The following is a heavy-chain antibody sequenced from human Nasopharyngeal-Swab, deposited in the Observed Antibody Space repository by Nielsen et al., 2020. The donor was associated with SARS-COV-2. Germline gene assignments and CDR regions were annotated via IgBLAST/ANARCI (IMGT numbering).Heavy chain of an antibody. CDR3: ATGEPNYYYYYGMDV. CDR2: ISSSSSYI. CDR1: GFTFSSYS. J-gene: IGHJ6*02. V-gene: IGHV3-21*01. Sequence: GGSLRLSCAASGFTFSSYSMNWVRQAPGKGLEWVSSISSSSSYIYYADSVKGRFTISRDNAKNSLYLQMNSLRAEATAVYYCATGEPNYYYYYGMDVWGQGTTVTVSS. D-gene: IGHD1-14*01.